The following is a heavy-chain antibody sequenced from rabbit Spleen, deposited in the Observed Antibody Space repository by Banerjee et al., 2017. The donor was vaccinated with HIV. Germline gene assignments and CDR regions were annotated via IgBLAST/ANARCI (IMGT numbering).Heavy chain of an antibody. V-gene: IGHV1S40*01. J-gene: IGHJ3*01. CDR3: ARDLVAVIGWNFSL. CDR1: GFDFSVYG. Sequence: QSLEESGGGLVQPGGSLKLSCKASGFDFSVYGLSWVRQAPGKGLEWITCINMVTGKSVYASWAKGRFIMSRTSSTKVTLQMTSLTAADTATYFCARDLVAVIGWNFSLWGQGTLVTVS. D-gene: IGHD1-1*01. CDR2: INMVTGKS.